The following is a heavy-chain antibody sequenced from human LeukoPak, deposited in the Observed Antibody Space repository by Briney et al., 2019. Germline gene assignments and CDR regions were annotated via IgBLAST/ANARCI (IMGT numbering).Heavy chain of an antibody. J-gene: IGHJ4*02. Sequence: GGSLRLSCAASGFTFSDYYMSWIRQAPGKGLEWVSYISSSGSTIYYADSVKGRFTISRDNAKNSPHLQMNSLRAEDTAVYYCARGRYCSGGSCYYFDSWGQGTLVTVSS. D-gene: IGHD2-15*01. CDR2: ISSSGSTI. V-gene: IGHV3-11*01. CDR1: GFTFSDYY. CDR3: ARGRYCSGGSCYYFDS.